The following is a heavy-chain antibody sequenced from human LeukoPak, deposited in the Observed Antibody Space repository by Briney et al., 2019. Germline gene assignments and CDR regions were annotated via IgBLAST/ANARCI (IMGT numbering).Heavy chain of an antibody. CDR1: GLTVSNYY. CDR2: IYSDGTT. D-gene: IGHD3-22*01. Sequence: GGSLRLSCAASGLTVSNYYMSWVRQTPGKGLEWVSLIYSDGTTYYADSVKGRFTISRDNSKNTLYLQMNSLRAEDTAVYYCAKGHDSSGYSQTFFDYWGQGTLVTVSS. J-gene: IGHJ4*02. CDR3: AKGHDSSGYSQTFFDY. V-gene: IGHV3-53*01.